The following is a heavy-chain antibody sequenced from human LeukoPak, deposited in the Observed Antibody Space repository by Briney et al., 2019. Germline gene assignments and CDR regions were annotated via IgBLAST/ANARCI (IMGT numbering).Heavy chain of an antibody. CDR3: AKDGIIAVAGTMDY. J-gene: IGHJ4*02. CDR2: IYTSGST. CDR1: GGSICSYY. Sequence: PSETLSLTCTVSGGSICSYYWSWIRQPAGKGLEWIGRIYTSGSTNYNPSLKSRVTMSVDTSKNQFSLKLSSVTAADTAVYYCAKDGIIAVAGTMDYWGQGTLVTVSS. V-gene: IGHV4-4*07. D-gene: IGHD6-19*01.